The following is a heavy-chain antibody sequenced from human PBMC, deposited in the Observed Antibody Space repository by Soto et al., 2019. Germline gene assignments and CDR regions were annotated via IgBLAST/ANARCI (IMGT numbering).Heavy chain of an antibody. D-gene: IGHD4-17*01. CDR2: VKQDGSVT. CDR3: AIQRDLGDYDY. Sequence: GALRLSCVASGFTFTSYWMSWVRQAPGKGLEWVANVKQDGSVTYYVDSVRGRFIISRDNAKNSVYLQMSSLTAEDTAVYYCAIQRDLGDYDYWGQGILVTVSS. CDR1: GFTFTSYW. J-gene: IGHJ4*02. V-gene: IGHV3-7*01.